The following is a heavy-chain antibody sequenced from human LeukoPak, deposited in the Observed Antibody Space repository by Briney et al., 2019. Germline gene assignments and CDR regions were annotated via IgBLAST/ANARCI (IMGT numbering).Heavy chain of an antibody. V-gene: IGHV3-30*18. CDR2: ISYDGSNK. Sequence: GRSLRLSCAASGFTFSSYGMHWVRQAPGKGLEWVAVISYDGSNKYYADSVKGRFTISRDNSKNTLYLQMNSLRAEDTAVYYCAKVGKAWLRSPYYFDYWGQGTLVTASS. J-gene: IGHJ4*02. CDR1: GFTFSSYG. D-gene: IGHD5-12*01. CDR3: AKVGKAWLRSPYYFDY.